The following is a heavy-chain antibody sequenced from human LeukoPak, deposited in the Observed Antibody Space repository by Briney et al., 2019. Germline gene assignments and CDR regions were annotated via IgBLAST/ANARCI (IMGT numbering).Heavy chain of an antibody. D-gene: IGHD4-17*01. V-gene: IGHV4-30-2*01. CDR1: GGSIRSAFFS. Sequence: SETLSLTCAVSGGSIRSAFFSWSWIRQPPGKGREWIGYIHHSGSTYYNPSLKTRATISVDRSKNQFSLQLTSVTAADTAVYYCARVFGDYAAFDIWGQGTMVTVSS. J-gene: IGHJ3*02. CDR3: ARVFGDYAAFDI. CDR2: IHHSGST.